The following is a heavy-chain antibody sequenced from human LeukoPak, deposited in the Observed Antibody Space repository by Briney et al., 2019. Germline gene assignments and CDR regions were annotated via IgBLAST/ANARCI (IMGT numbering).Heavy chain of an antibody. CDR2: INPNIGGT. Sequence: ASVKVSCKASGYTFTSYYMHRVRQAPGQGLEWMGWINPNIGGTNYAQKFQGRVTMTRDTSISTAYMELSSLRSDDTAVYYCAREGPLRLPYFDPWGQGTLVTVSS. D-gene: IGHD5/OR15-5a*01. J-gene: IGHJ5*02. CDR3: AREGPLRLPYFDP. V-gene: IGHV1-2*02. CDR1: GYTFTSYY.